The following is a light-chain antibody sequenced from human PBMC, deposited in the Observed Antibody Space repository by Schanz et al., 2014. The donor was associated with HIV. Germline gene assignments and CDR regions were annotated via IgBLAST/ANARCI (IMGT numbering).Light chain of an antibody. CDR1: QSIGDS. J-gene: IGKJ4*01. V-gene: IGKV1-27*01. CDR3: QKYNSAPLT. CDR2: AAS. Sequence: DIQMTQFPSTLSASVGDRVTITCRASQSIGDSLAWYQQKPGKVPKLLIYAASTLQSGVPSRFSGSGSGTDFTLTISSLQPEDVATYYCQKYNSAPLTFGGGTKVEIK.